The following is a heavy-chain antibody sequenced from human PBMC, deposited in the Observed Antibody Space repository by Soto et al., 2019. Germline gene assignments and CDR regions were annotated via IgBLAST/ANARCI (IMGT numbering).Heavy chain of an antibody. CDR1: GVTFSSYW. V-gene: IGHV3-7*04. J-gene: IGHJ4*02. Sequence: EVQLVESGGGLVQPGGSLRLSCAASGVTFSSYWMSWVRQAPGKGLEWVANIKEDGSEKYYVDSVKGRFTISRDNAKNSLYLQMNSLRAEDTAVYYCARATGADKEDYWGQGTLVTVSS. D-gene: IGHD3-10*01. CDR2: IKEDGSEK. CDR3: ARATGADKEDY.